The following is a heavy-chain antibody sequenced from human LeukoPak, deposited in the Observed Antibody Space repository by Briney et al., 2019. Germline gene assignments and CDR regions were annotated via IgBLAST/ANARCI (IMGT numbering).Heavy chain of an antibody. Sequence: GASLQISCKGSAYGFTNYWISWVRQMTGKGLEWMGRIDPGDSQTNYSPSFQGHVTISADKSISTAYLQWSSLKASDTAMYYCARHSSVLNSFDPWGQGTLVTVSS. V-gene: IGHV5-10-1*01. CDR2: IDPGDSQT. J-gene: IGHJ5*02. CDR1: AYGFTNYW. D-gene: IGHD3-22*01. CDR3: ARHSSVLNSFDP.